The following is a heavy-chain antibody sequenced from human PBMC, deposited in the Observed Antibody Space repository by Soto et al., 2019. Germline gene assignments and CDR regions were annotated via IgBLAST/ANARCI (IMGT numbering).Heavy chain of an antibody. CDR2: IYYSGST. Sequence: PSETLSLTCTVSGGSISSYYWSWIRQPPGKGLEWIGYIYYSGSTNYNPSLKSRVTISVDTSKNQFSLKLSSVTAADTAVYYCAREASHGDFDYWGQGTLVTVSS. V-gene: IGHV4-59*01. CDR1: GGSISSYY. CDR3: AREASHGDFDY. D-gene: IGHD2-8*01. J-gene: IGHJ4*02.